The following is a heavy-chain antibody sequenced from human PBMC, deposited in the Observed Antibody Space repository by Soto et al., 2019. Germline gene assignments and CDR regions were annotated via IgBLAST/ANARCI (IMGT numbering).Heavy chain of an antibody. CDR3: TTESPRYYYYGMDV. CDR1: GFTFSSAW. J-gene: IGHJ6*02. CDR2: VKSKTDGGTT. V-gene: IGHV3-15*07. Sequence: EVQLVESGGGLVKPGGSLRLSCAASGFTFSSAWMNWVRQAPGKGLEWVGRVKSKTDGGTTDYAAPVKGRFTISRDDSNNTLYLQMNSLKTEDTAVYYCTTESPRYYYYGMDVWGQGTTVTVSS.